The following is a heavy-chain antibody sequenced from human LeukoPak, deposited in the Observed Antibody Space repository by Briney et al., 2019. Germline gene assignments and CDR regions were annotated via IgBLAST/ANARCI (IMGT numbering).Heavy chain of an antibody. CDR3: ARAVDYGDYFDY. J-gene: IGHJ4*02. V-gene: IGHV4-30-4*01. CDR2: IYYSGST. D-gene: IGHD4-17*01. CDR1: GGSISSGDYY. Sequence: PSETLSHTCTVSGGSISSGDYYWSWIRQPPGKGLEWIGYIYYSGSTYYNPSLKSRVTISVDTSKNQFSLKLSSVTAADTAVYYCARAVDYGDYFDYWGQGTLVTVSS.